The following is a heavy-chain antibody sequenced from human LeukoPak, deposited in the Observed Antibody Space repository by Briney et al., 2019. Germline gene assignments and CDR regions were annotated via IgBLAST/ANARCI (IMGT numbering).Heavy chain of an antibody. CDR3: ARSEINDYFKY. CDR2: ISQSGNT. Sequence: SETLSLTCTVSGYSISSGYDWGWMRQAPGKGLEWLGSISQSGNTYNNQSLKSRVTLSVDTSKNQVSLKLTSVSAADTAVYYCARSEINDYFKYWGPGILVTVST. CDR1: GYSISSGYD. J-gene: IGHJ4*02. D-gene: IGHD3-16*01. V-gene: IGHV4-38-2*02.